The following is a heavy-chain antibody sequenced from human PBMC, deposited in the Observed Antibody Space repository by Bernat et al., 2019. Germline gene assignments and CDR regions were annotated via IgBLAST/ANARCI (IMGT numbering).Heavy chain of an antibody. CDR3: ARGNYDFWSGYYTGGY. V-gene: IGHV1-69*17. Sequence: QVQLVQSGAEVKKPGSSVKVSCKASGGTFSSYAISWVRQAPGQGLEWMGGIIPIFGIANYAQKFQGRVTITADKSTSTACMELCSLRSEDTAVYYCARGNYDFWSGYYTGGYWGQGTLVTVSS. D-gene: IGHD3-3*01. CDR2: IIPIFGIA. CDR1: GGTFSSYA. J-gene: IGHJ4*02.